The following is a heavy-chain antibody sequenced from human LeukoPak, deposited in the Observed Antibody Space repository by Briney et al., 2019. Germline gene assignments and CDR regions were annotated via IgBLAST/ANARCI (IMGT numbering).Heavy chain of an antibody. J-gene: IGHJ3*02. V-gene: IGHV4-59*01. Sequence: PSETLTLTCTVSGGSISSYYWSWIRQPPGKGLEWIGYIYYSGSTNYNPSLKSRVTISVDTSKNQFSLKLTSVTAADTAVYYCAREDAQEGTNAFDIWGQGTMVTVSS. CDR1: GGSISSYY. CDR2: IYYSGST. D-gene: IGHD2-2*01. CDR3: AREDAQEGTNAFDI.